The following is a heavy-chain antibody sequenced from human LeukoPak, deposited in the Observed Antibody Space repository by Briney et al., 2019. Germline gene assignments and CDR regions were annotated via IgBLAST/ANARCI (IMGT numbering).Heavy chain of an antibody. CDR2: ISGSGGST. Sequence: GGSLRLSCAASEFTFRSYAMNWVRQAPGKGLEWVSAISGSGGSTYYADSVKGRFTISRDNSKNTLYLQMNSLRAEDTAVYYCAKGGGWSPAVLFDYWGQGTLVTVSS. CDR3: AKGGGWSPAVLFDY. CDR1: EFTFRSYA. D-gene: IGHD6-19*01. V-gene: IGHV3-23*01. J-gene: IGHJ4*02.